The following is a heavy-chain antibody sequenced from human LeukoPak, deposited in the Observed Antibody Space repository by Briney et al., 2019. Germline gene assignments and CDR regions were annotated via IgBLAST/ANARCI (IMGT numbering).Heavy chain of an antibody. Sequence: ASVKVSCKASGYTVTGYYMHWVRQAPGQGLEWMGWINPNSGGTNYAQKFQGRVTMTRDTSITTAYLELSSLRSDDTAVYYCAGGDDYGGNSIFYWGQGTLVTAPS. V-gene: IGHV1-2*02. J-gene: IGHJ4*02. CDR2: INPNSGGT. D-gene: IGHD4-23*01. CDR1: GYTVTGYY. CDR3: AGGDDYGGNSIFY.